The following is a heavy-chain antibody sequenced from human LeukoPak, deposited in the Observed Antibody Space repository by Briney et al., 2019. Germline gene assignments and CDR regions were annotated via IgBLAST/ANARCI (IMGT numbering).Heavy chain of an antibody. CDR2: MYHTGSS. Sequence: SETLSLTCTVSGGSVDTIDYYWSWIRQPPGKGLEWIGYMYHTGSSIYSPSLKSRLTISVDTSKNQFTLNLSSMTAADTAVYYCAGDQGGSAHRHAFDIWGQGTLDTVSS. V-gene: IGHV4-61*08. CDR3: AGDQGGSAHRHAFDI. D-gene: IGHD1-26*01. J-gene: IGHJ3*02. CDR1: GGSVDTIDYY.